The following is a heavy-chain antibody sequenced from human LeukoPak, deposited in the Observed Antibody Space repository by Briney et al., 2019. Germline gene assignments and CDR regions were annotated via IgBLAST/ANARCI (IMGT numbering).Heavy chain of an antibody. CDR2: ISSSGSTI. V-gene: IGHV3-11*01. CDR3: ARELDYGDYIDY. J-gene: IGHJ4*02. Sequence: GSLRLSCAASGFIFSDYYMSWIRQAPGKGLEWVSYISSSGSTIYYADSVSRRFTISRDNAKNSLYLQMNSLRAEDTAVYYRARELDYGDYIDYWGQGTLVTVSS. CDR1: GFIFSDYY. D-gene: IGHD4-17*01.